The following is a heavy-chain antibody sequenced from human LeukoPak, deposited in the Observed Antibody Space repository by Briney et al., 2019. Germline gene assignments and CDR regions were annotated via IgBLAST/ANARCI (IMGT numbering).Heavy chain of an antibody. D-gene: IGHD1-26*01. J-gene: IGHJ4*02. CDR3: AREGGSYYGLDY. V-gene: IGHV3-48*03. CDR2: ISSSGSTI. CDR1: GFTFSSYE. Sequence: PGGSLRLSCAASGFTFSSYEMNWVRQAPGKGLEWVSYISSSGSTIYYADSVKGRFTISRDNAKNSLYLQMNSLRAEDTAVYYCAREGGSYYGLDYWGQGTLVTVSS.